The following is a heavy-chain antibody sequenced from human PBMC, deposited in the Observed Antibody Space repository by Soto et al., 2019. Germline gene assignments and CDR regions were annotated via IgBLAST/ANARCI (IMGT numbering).Heavy chain of an antibody. CDR2: ISSGGTYI. CDR1: GFTFSSYA. V-gene: IGHV3-21*01. D-gene: IGHD2-8*01. J-gene: IGHJ6*02. CDR3: ARVPQWCMHCLDV. Sequence: VQLVESGGGVVQPGRSLRLSCAASGFTFSSYAMHWVRQAPGKGLEWVSYISSGGTYINYADSVEGRFTVSRDNTKESLYLRMNSLGAEDTAVYYCARVPQWCMHCLDVWGQGTTVTVSS.